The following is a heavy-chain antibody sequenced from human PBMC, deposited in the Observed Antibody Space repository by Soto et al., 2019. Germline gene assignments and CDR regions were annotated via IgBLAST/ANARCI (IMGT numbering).Heavy chain of an antibody. D-gene: IGHD4-17*01. CDR3: ARFYGDYSNWFDP. Sequence: SETLSLTCAVSGGSIISCAYSWSLIRQPPGKGLEWIGYIYHSGSTYYNPSLKSRVTISIDRSKNQFSLKLSSVTAADTAVYYCARFYGDYSNWFDPWGQGTLVTVSS. CDR1: GGSIISCAYS. CDR2: IYHSGST. J-gene: IGHJ5*02. V-gene: IGHV4-30-2*01.